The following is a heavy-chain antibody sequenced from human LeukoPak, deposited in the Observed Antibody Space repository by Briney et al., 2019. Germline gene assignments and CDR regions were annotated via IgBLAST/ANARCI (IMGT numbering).Heavy chain of an antibody. CDR3: ARVIGPFSVDYYYYGMDV. CDR2: IYYSGST. D-gene: IGHD2-21*01. V-gene: IGHV4-31*03. J-gene: IGHJ6*02. CDR1: GGSISSGGYY. Sequence: PSQTLPLTCTVSGGSISSGGYYWSWIRQHPGKGLEWIGYIYYSGSTYYNPSLKSRVTISVDTSKNQFSLKLSSVTAADTAVYYCARVIGPFSVDYYYYGMDVWGQGTTVTVSS.